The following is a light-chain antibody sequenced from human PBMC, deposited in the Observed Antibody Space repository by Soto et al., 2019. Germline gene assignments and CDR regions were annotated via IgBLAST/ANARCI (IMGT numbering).Light chain of an antibody. Sequence: QSVLTQAASLSGSPGQSITISCTGTSDDVCAYNLVSWYQQHPGQAPKVLIYKVSNRPSGVSNRFSGSKSGNTASLTISGLHAEDEAIYFCSSYTSNSRVFGTGTKVTVL. CDR1: SDDVCAYNL. CDR2: KVS. V-gene: IGLV2-14*03. J-gene: IGLJ1*01. CDR3: SSYTSNSRV.